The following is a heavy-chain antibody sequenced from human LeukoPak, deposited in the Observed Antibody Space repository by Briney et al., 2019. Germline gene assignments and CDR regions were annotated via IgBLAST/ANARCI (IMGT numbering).Heavy chain of an antibody. J-gene: IGHJ6*03. CDR1: GGSFSGYY. Sequence: PSETLSLTCAVYGGSFSGYYWSWIRQPPGKGLEWIGEINHSGSTNYNPSLKSRVTISVDTSKNQFSLKLSSVTAADPAVYYCARLGDLRGYSYGYYYYYMDVWGKGTTVTVSS. CDR3: ARLGDLRGYSYGYYYYYMDV. V-gene: IGHV4-34*01. CDR2: INHSGST. D-gene: IGHD5-18*01.